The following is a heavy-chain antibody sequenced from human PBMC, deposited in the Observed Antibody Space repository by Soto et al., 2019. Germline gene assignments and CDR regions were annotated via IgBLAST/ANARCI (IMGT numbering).Heavy chain of an antibody. D-gene: IGHD4-17*01. CDR1: GFTFSSYG. Sequence: QVQLVESGGGVVQPGRSLRLSCAASGFTFSSYGMHWVRQAPGKGLEWVAVISYDGSNKYYADSVKGRFTISRDNSKNTLYLHMNSLRAEDTAVYYCAKTLPTVTTFPPYNWFDPWGQGTLVTVSS. CDR2: ISYDGSNK. J-gene: IGHJ5*02. V-gene: IGHV3-30*18. CDR3: AKTLPTVTTFPPYNWFDP.